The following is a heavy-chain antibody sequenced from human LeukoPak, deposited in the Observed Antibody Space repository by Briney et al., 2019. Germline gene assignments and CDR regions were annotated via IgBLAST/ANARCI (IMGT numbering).Heavy chain of an antibody. D-gene: IGHD2-2*01. Sequence: GSLRLSCAASGFTFSDYYMSWIRQAPGKGLEWVSYISSSGSTIYYADSVKGRFTISRDNAKNSLYLQMNSLRAEDTAVYYCARVPLVVVPAAVYYYYYGMDVWGQGTTVTVSS. CDR1: GFTFSDYY. J-gene: IGHJ6*02. V-gene: IGHV3-11*01. CDR2: ISSSGSTI. CDR3: ARVPLVVVPAAVYYYYYGMDV.